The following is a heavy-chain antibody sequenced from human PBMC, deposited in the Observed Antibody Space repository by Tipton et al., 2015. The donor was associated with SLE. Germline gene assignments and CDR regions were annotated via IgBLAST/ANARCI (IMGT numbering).Heavy chain of an antibody. Sequence: TLSLTCAVYGGSFSGYYWSWIRQPPGKGLEWIGEINHSGSTNYNPSLKRRVTISVDTSKNQFSLKLSSVTAADTAVYYCATLRGILSSGVDYWGQGTLVTVSS. CDR2: INHSGST. V-gene: IGHV4-34*01. J-gene: IGHJ4*02. CDR3: ATLRGILSSGVDY. D-gene: IGHD2-15*01. CDR1: GGSFSGYY.